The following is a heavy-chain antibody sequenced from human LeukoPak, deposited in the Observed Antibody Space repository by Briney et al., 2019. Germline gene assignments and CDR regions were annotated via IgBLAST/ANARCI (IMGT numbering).Heavy chain of an antibody. V-gene: IGHV3-20*04. Sequence: GGSLRLSCAASGFTFDDFGMNWVRQVPGKGLEWVSTINWDGGSTGYADSVKGRFTISRDNAKNSLYLQMNSLRAEDTALYYCARARDSSSFSSLDYWGQGTLVTVSS. J-gene: IGHJ4*02. D-gene: IGHD3-22*01. CDR2: INWDGGST. CDR1: GFTFDDFG. CDR3: ARARDSSSFSSLDY.